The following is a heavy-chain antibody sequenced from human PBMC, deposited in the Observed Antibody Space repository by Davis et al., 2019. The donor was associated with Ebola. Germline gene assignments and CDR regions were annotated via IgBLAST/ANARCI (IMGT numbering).Heavy chain of an antibody. CDR3: ARILEKMGTTRGAFDI. Sequence: SGPTLVKPTQTLTLTCTLSGFSLTTRGMCVSWIRQPPGKALEWLARIDWDNDKYYTTSLKTRLSISKDASKNQVVLTMTNMDPVDTATYYCARILEKMGTTRGAFDIWGQGTMVTVSS. D-gene: IGHD1-1*01. V-gene: IGHV2-70*11. CDR1: GFSLTTRGMC. J-gene: IGHJ3*02. CDR2: IDWDNDK.